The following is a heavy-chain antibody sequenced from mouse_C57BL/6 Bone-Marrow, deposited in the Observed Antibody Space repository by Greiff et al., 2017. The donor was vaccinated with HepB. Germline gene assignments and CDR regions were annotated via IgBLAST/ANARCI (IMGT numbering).Heavy chain of an antibody. CDR3: ARSGGRVFAY. CDR1: GYSFTGYY. D-gene: IGHD1-1*01. CDR2: INPSTGGT. V-gene: IGHV1-42*01. Sequence: VQLQQSGPELVKPGASVKISCKASGYSFTGYYMNWVKQSPEKSLEWLGEINPSTGGTTYNQTFKAKATLTVDKSSSTAYMQLKSLTSEDSAVYYCARSGGRVFAYWGQGTLVTVAA. J-gene: IGHJ3*01.